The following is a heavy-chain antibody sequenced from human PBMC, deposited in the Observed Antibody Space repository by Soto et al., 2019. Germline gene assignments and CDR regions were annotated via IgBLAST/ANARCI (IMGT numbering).Heavy chain of an antibody. D-gene: IGHD2-15*01. CDR2: ISASGDTT. J-gene: IGHJ4*02. V-gene: IGHV3-23*01. CDR1: GFTFSTFE. CDR3: VKGGWLDY. Sequence: EVQLLQSGGGLLQPGGSLRLFCAASGFTFSTFEMSWVRQAPGKGLDWVSFISASGDTTHYADSVKGRFTTSRDNSKNTLFLQMNSLRAEDTAVYYCVKGGWLDYWGQGALVTVSS.